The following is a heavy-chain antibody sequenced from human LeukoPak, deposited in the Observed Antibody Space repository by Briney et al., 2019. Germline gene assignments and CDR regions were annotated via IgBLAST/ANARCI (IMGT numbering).Heavy chain of an antibody. CDR3: ARDLGSGSYYSGYYFDY. D-gene: IGHD3-10*01. V-gene: IGHV3-48*03. Sequence: GGSLRLSCAASGFTFSSYEMNWVRQAPGKGLEWVSYISSSGSTIYYADSVKGRFTISRDNAKNSLYLQMNSLRAEDTAVYYCARDLGSGSYYSGYYFDYWGQGTLVTVSS. J-gene: IGHJ4*02. CDR2: ISSSGSTI. CDR1: GFTFSSYE.